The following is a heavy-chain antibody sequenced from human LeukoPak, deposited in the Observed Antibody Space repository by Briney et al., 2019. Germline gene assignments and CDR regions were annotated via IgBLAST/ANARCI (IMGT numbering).Heavy chain of an antibody. D-gene: IGHD1-1*01. CDR3: ARDRGGQLERADYFDS. Sequence: GASVKVSCKASGYTFTDYYMHWVRQAPGQGLEWMGWINPNSGGTNSAQKFQGRVTMTRDTSTRTAYMELSRLTSDDTAVYYCARDRGGQLERADYFDSWGQGTLVTVSS. CDR1: GYTFTDYY. CDR2: INPNSGGT. J-gene: IGHJ4*02. V-gene: IGHV1-2*02.